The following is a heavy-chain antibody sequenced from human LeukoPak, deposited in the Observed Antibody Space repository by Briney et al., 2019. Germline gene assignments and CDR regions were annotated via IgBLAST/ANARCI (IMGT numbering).Heavy chain of an antibody. D-gene: IGHD6-13*01. CDR3: ARIDRSSWYRVDY. V-gene: IGHV3-53*01. Sequence: PGGSLRLSCAASGFTVSSNYKSWVRQAPGKGLEWVSVIYSGGSTYYADSVKGRFTISRDNSKNTLYLQMNSLRAEDTAVYYCARIDRSSWYRVDYWGQGTLVTVST. CDR1: GFTVSSNY. J-gene: IGHJ4*02. CDR2: IYSGGST.